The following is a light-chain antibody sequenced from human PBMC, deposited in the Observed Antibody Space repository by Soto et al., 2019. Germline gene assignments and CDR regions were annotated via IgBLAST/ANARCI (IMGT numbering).Light chain of an antibody. CDR1: NIGSKS. CDR2: DDS. CDR3: QSYDSCLIGLI. Sequence: SYELTQPPSVSVAPGQTVRVTCGGKNIGSKSVHWYQQKPGQAPVQVVYDDSDRPSGIPERISASNSGTSASLAISDLQAEYEADYYGQSYDSCLIGLIFGTGTKLTVL. V-gene: IGLV3-21*02. J-gene: IGLJ1*01.